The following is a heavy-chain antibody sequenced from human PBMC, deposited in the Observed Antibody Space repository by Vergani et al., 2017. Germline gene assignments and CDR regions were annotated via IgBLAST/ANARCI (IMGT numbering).Heavy chain of an antibody. CDR1: GFTSAGYA. J-gene: IGHJ5*02. CDR2: ISWNSNSI. CDR3: AKDLGTSSVGGWFDP. D-gene: IGHD6-6*01. Sequence: EVQLEESGGGLVLPGRSLRLSCVASGFTSAGYAMHWVRQAPGKGLEWVSGISWNSNSIGYADSVKGRFTISRDHAKNSLYLQMNSLRAEDTALYYCAKDLGTSSVGGWFDPWGQGTLVTVSS. V-gene: IGHV3-9*02.